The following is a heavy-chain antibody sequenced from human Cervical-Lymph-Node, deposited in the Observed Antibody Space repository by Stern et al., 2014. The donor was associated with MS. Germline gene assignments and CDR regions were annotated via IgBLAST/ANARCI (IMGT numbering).Heavy chain of an antibody. CDR3: ATPSTVTVGGMDV. V-gene: IGHV1-69*01. D-gene: IGHD4-17*01. J-gene: IGHJ6*02. CDR2: IIPIFATP. Sequence: MQLVESGAEVKKPGSSVKVSCKASGGTFSTQAINWVRQAPGQGLEWVGGIIPIFATPNYAQKVQDRVTITADESTSTAYMDLSSLRSEDTAVYYCATPSTVTVGGMDVWGQGTTVTVSS. CDR1: GGTFSTQA.